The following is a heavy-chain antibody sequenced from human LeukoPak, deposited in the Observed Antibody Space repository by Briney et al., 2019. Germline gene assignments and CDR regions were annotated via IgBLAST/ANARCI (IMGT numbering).Heavy chain of an antibody. D-gene: IGHD6-13*01. V-gene: IGHV3-30*04. CDR1: GFTFSKFG. CDR2: ISADGNHK. CDR3: ARGRNGVIDYSSSCHYFDY. J-gene: IGHJ4*02. Sequence: GGSLRLSCAASGFTFSKFGLHWVRQAPGKGLEWVADISADGNHKYYADSVKGRFTIFRDNAKNSLYLQMNSLRAEDTAVYYCARGRNGVIDYSSSCHYFDYWGQGTLVTVSS.